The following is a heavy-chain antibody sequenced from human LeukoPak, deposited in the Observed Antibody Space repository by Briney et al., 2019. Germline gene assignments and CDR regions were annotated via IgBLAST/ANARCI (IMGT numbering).Heavy chain of an antibody. CDR3: ARGFRGDNFDY. Sequence: SETLSLTCTVSGGSISSDHWWSWVRQPPGKGLEWIGEIYHSGSTNYNPSLKSRVTISVDKSKNQFSLKLSSVTAADTAVYFCARGFRGDNFDYWGQGTLVTVSS. J-gene: IGHJ4*02. CDR2: IYHSGST. V-gene: IGHV4-4*02. D-gene: IGHD7-27*01. CDR1: GGSISSDHW.